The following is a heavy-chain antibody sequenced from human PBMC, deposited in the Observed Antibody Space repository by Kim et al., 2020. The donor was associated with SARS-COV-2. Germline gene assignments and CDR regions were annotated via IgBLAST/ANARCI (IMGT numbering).Heavy chain of an antibody. D-gene: IGHD5-12*01. CDR1: GYSFSTYW. V-gene: IGHV5-51*01. CDR3: VRQRGDSGYDWGY. Sequence: GESLKISCKGSGYSFSTYWIGWVRQMPGKGLEWMGIIYAGDSDTTYSPSFQGQVTISADKSISTAFLQWSSLKASDTAMYYCVRQRGDSGYDWGYWGQGTLVTVSS. J-gene: IGHJ4*02. CDR2: IYAGDSDT.